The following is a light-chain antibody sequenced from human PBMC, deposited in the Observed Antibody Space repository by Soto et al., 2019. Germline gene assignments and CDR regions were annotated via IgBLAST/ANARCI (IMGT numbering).Light chain of an antibody. Sequence: QSVLTQPASVSGSPGQSITISCSGTSSDVGGYNYVSWYQQHPGKAPKLMIYVSNRPSGVSNRFSGSKSGNTASLTISGLQAEDEAVYYCSSYTSSSTYVVFGGGTQLTVL. CDR3: SSYTSSSTYVV. J-gene: IGLJ2*01. V-gene: IGLV2-14*01. CDR1: SSDVGGYNY. CDR2: VS.